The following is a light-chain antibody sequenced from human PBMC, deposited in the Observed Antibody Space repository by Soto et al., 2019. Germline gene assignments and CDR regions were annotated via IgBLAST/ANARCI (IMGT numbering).Light chain of an antibody. CDR3: GTWDSSLSAYV. CDR1: SSNIGNNY. V-gene: IGLV1-51*01. CDR2: DDN. J-gene: IGLJ1*01. Sequence: QSVLTQPPSVSAPPGQKVTISCSGSSSNIGNNYVSWYQQLPGTAPKLLIYDDNKRPSGIPDRFSGSKSGTSATLGITGLQTGDEADYYCGTWDSSLSAYVFGTGTKVTV.